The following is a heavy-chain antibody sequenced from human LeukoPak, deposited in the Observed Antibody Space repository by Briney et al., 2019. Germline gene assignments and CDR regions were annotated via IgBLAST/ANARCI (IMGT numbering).Heavy chain of an antibody. V-gene: IGHV4-61*02. Sequence: PSETLSLTCTVSGGSISSGGYYWSWIRQPAGKGLEWIGRIYTSGSTNYNPSLKSRVTMSVDTSKNQFSLKLSSVTAADTAVYYCARDLSSSWYYFDYWGQGTLVTVSS. CDR1: GGSISSGGYY. CDR2: IYTSGST. CDR3: ARDLSSSWYYFDY. D-gene: IGHD6-13*01. J-gene: IGHJ4*02.